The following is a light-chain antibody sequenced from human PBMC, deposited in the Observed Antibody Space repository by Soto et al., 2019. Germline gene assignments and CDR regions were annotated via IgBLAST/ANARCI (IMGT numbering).Light chain of an antibody. J-gene: IGKJ1*01. CDR1: QSLLHSDGKTY. V-gene: IGKV2D-29*01. Sequence: DIVMTQTPLSLSVTPGQPASISCKSSQSLLHSDGKTYLYWYLQRSGQPPQLLIHEVSNRFSGVPNRFSGRGSGKDFKLEISRVEAEDGGIYYCMQSIQPPRTFGQGTKVEIK. CDR3: MQSIQPPRT. CDR2: EVS.